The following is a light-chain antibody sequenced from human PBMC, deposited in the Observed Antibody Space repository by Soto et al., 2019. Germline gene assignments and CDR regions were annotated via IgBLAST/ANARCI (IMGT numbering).Light chain of an antibody. J-gene: IGKJ1*01. CDR3: QQYNAYSQA. V-gene: IGKV1-5*03. CDR1: ESVSRW. CDR2: QAS. Sequence: DIQMNQSPSTLSASVGDRVTITCRASESVSRWVAWYQQKPGRTPKLLIYQASTLETGVPSRFRGTGSGTEFTLTIRSLQPDDFATDYCQQYNAYSQAFGQGTNVEIK.